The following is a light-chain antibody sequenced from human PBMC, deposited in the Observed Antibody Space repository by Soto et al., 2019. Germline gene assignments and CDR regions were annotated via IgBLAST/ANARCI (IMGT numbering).Light chain of an antibody. CDR3: QQGFSTPWT. CDR1: ETISNY. V-gene: IGKV1-39*01. CDR2: GAS. Sequence: DIQMTQSPSSLSASVGDRVTITCRASETISNYLNWYQKKPGKAPRLLIYGASTLQTGVPSRFNGSGSATEFTLTIGSLQLEDFATYSCQQGFSTPWTFGPGTKVDIK. J-gene: IGKJ1*01.